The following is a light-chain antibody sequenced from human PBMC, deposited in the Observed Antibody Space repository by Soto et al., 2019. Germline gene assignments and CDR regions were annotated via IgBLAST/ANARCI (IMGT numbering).Light chain of an antibody. J-gene: IGLJ1*01. CDR1: SSDIGGYNC. Sequence: QSVLTQPASVSGSPGQSITISCTGTSSDIGGYNCVSWYQQYPGKAPELMIFEVSNRPSGVSNRFSGSKSGNTASLTISGLQAEDEADYYCSSYTSAGTLGFGTGTKVTVL. V-gene: IGLV2-14*01. CDR3: SSYTSAGTLG. CDR2: EVS.